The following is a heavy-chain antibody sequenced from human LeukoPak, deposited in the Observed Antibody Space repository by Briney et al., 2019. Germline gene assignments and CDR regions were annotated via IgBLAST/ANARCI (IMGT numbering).Heavy chain of an antibody. D-gene: IGHD5-18*01. CDR2: VSAYNGNT. Sequence: GASVKVSCKTSGYTFTDFGISWVRQAPGQGLEWIGWVSAYNGNTNYAQKLQGRVTMSTDTSTSTAYMELRSLRSDDTAVYYCARHPDSYGFYYFDYWGQGTLVTVSS. J-gene: IGHJ4*02. CDR1: GYTFTDFG. V-gene: IGHV1-18*01. CDR3: ARHPDSYGFYYFDY.